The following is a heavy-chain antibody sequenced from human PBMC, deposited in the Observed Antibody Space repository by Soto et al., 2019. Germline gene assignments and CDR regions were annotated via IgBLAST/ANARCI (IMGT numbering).Heavy chain of an antibody. J-gene: IGHJ5*02. Sequence: NLSLTCTVSGGSISSGGYYWSWIRQHAGKGLEWIGYIYYSGSTYYNPSLKSRVTISVDTSKNQFSLKLSSVTAADTAVYYCARGLYYYDSSGYAYNWVDPWGQGTLVT. CDR3: ARGLYYYDSSGYAYNWVDP. CDR1: GGSISSGGYY. V-gene: IGHV4-31*03. D-gene: IGHD3-22*01. CDR2: IYYSGST.